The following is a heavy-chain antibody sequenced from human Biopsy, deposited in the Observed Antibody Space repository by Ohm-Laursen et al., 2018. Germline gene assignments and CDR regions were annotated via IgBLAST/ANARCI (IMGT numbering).Heavy chain of an antibody. CDR2: VYYTGST. CDR1: GDSISSYY. Sequence: GTLSLTCTVSGDSISSYYWSWIRQPPGKGLEWIGYVYYTGSTDYNPSLQSRVTISVDTSKNHFSMRLRSVTPADTAIYYCARDRGYYSDRTVPGYFDLWGRGTLVTVSS. CDR3: ARDRGYYSDRTVPGYFDL. V-gene: IGHV4-59*01. J-gene: IGHJ2*01. D-gene: IGHD3-22*01.